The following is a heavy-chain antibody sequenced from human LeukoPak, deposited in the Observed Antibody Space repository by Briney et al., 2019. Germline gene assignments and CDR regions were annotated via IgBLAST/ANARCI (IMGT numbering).Heavy chain of an antibody. CDR2: ISSSSSYI. Sequence: GSLRLSCAASGFTFSSYSMNWVRQAPGKGLEWVSSISSSSSYIYYADSVKGRFTISRDNAKNSLYLQMNSLRAEDTAVYYCARDQGCSSTSCYGAFDIWGQGTMVTVSS. D-gene: IGHD2-2*01. CDR3: ARDQGCSSTSCYGAFDI. J-gene: IGHJ3*02. V-gene: IGHV3-21*01. CDR1: GFTFSSYS.